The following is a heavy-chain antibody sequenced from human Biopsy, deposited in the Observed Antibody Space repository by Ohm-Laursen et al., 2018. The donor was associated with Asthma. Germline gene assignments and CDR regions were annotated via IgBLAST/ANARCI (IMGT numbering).Heavy chain of an antibody. V-gene: IGHV3-48*02. CDR2: ISSSSGTI. CDR3: ARPDPGTTPGMDV. CDR1: GFTFSSSA. D-gene: IGHD1-7*01. J-gene: IGHJ6*02. Sequence: SLRLSCAATGFTFSSSAMNWVRQAPGKGLEWVSYISSSSGTIYYADSVRGRFTISRDNAKNSLYLQMNSLRDEDTAVYYCARPDPGTTPGMDVWGQGTTVTVSS.